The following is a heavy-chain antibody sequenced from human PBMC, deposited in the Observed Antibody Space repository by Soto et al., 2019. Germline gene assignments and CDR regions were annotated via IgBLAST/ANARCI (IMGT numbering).Heavy chain of an antibody. J-gene: IGHJ5*02. CDR2: IDPSDSYT. Sequence: LKISCKGSGYSFTSYWISWVRQIPGKGLEWMGRIDPSDSYTNYSPSFQGHVTISADKSISTAYLQWSSLKASDTAMYYCASSIADAGFFDLCGKGYLVTVSS. D-gene: IGHD6-13*01. CDR1: GYSFTSYW. V-gene: IGHV5-10-1*01. CDR3: ASSIADAGFFDL.